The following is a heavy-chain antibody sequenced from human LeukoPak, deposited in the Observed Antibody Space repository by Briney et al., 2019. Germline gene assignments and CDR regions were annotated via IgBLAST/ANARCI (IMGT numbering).Heavy chain of an antibody. Sequence: PGRSLRLSCTASGFTFGDYAMSWFRQAPGKGLEWVGFIRSEAYGGTTEYAASVKGRFTISRDDSKSIAYLQMNSLKTEDTAVYYCTRAQYYDFWSAPDDYWGQGTLVTVSS. J-gene: IGHJ4*02. D-gene: IGHD3-3*01. CDR3: TRAQYYDFWSAPDDY. V-gene: IGHV3-49*03. CDR1: GFTFGDYA. CDR2: IRSEAYGGTT.